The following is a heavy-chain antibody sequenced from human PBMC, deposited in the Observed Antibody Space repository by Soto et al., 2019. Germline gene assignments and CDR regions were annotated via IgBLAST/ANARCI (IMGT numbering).Heavy chain of an antibody. D-gene: IGHD6-19*01. Sequence: TLSLTCTVSGGSISSGGYYRSWIRQHPGKGLEWIGYIYYSGSTYYNPSLKSRVTISVDTSKNQFSLKLSSVTAADTAVYYCASSGWYYYYYYMDVWGKGTTVTVSS. V-gene: IGHV4-31*03. CDR3: ASSGWYYYYYYMDV. J-gene: IGHJ6*03. CDR2: IYYSGST. CDR1: GGSISSGGYY.